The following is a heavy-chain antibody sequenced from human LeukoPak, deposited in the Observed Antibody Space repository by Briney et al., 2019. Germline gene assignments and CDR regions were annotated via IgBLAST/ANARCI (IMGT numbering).Heavy chain of an antibody. CDR1: GGSISSNY. V-gene: IGHV3-53*01. Sequence: PSETLSLTCTVSGGSISSNYMSWVRQAPGKGLEWVSVIYSGGSTYYADSVKGRFTISRDNSKNTLYLQMNSLRAEDTAVYYCARDGDYVWGSYRERLGGFDYWGQGTLVTVSS. CDR3: ARDGDYVWGSYRERLGGFDY. CDR2: IYSGGST. J-gene: IGHJ4*02. D-gene: IGHD3-16*02.